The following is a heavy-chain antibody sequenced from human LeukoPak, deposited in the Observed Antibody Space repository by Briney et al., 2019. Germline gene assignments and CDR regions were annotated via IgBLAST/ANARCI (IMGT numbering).Heavy chain of an antibody. CDR1: GFTFSSYG. V-gene: IGHV3-33*01. D-gene: IGHD1-26*01. J-gene: IGHJ6*04. Sequence: PRGSLRLSCAASGFTFSSYGMHWVRQAPGKGLEWVAVIWYDGSNKYYADSVKGRFTISRDNSKNTLYLQMNSLRAEDTAVYYCARLGRSYYYYGMDVWGKGTTVTVSS. CDR3: ARLGRSYYYYGMDV. CDR2: IWYDGSNK.